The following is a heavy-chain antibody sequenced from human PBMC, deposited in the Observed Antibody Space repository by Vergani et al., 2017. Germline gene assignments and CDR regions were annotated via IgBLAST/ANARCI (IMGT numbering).Heavy chain of an antibody. CDR3: ARDVALGYCSGGSCGGTRR. J-gene: IGHJ4*02. Sequence: EVQLVESGGGLVKPGGSLRLSCAASGFTFSSYSMNWVRQAPGKGLEWVSSISSSSSYIYYADSVKGRFTISRDNAKNSLYLQMNSLRAEDTAVYYCARDVALGYCSGGSCGGTRRGGQGTLVTVSS. V-gene: IGHV3-21*01. CDR1: GFTFSSYS. CDR2: ISSSSSYI. D-gene: IGHD2-15*01.